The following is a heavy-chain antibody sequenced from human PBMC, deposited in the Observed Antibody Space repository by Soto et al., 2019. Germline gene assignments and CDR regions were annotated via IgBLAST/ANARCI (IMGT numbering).Heavy chain of an antibody. J-gene: IGHJ4*02. CDR3: ARDKATFAGGHYFDY. CDR2: ISAYNGNT. CDR1: GYTFTSYG. D-gene: IGHD5-12*01. V-gene: IGHV1-18*01. Sequence: ASVKVSCKASGYTFTSYGISWVRQAPGQGLEWMGWISAYNGNTNYAQKLQGRVTMTTDTSTSTAYMELRSLRSDDTAVYYCARDKATFAGGHYFDYWGQGTRVTVSS.